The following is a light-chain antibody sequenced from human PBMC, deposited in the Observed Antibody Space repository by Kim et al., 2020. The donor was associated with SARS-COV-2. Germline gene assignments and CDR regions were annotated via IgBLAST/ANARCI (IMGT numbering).Light chain of an antibody. CDR3: QSSDSITLV. CDR1: KLGDKH. CDR2: QDS. J-gene: IGLJ2*01. V-gene: IGLV3-1*01. Sequence: SVSPGQTASITCSGDKLGDKHACWYQQKPGHAPLLVIYQDSQRPPGMPGRFSPSNCGAAANLTLGGTQAMDEADYYCQSSDSITLVFGGGTQLTVL.